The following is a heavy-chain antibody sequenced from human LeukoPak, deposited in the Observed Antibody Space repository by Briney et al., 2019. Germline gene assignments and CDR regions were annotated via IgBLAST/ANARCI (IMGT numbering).Heavy chain of an antibody. J-gene: IGHJ6*03. CDR3: ASGSSSFNYYYYYMDV. CDR1: GGSFSGYY. Sequence: SETLSLTCAVYGGSFSGYYWSWIRQPPGEGLEWIGEINHSGSTNYNPSLKSRVTISVDTSKNQFSLKLSSVTAADTAVYYCASGSSSFNYYYYYMDVWGKGTTVTVSS. CDR2: INHSGST. D-gene: IGHD6-6*01. V-gene: IGHV4-34*01.